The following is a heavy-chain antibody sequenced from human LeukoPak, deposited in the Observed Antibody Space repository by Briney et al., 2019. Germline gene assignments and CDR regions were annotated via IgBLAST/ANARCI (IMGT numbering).Heavy chain of an antibody. J-gene: IGHJ4*02. V-gene: IGHV3-23*01. CDR2: IGATDDST. Sequence: GGSLRLSCAVSGFNFNNYGVSWVRQAPGKGPEWVSAIGATDDSTYYADSVKGRLTISRDNSKNTPYLQMNSLRAEDTAVYYCAKASAMIVVVSKHFDYWGQGTLVTVSS. CDR3: AKASAMIVVVSKHFDY. CDR1: GFNFNNYG. D-gene: IGHD3-22*01.